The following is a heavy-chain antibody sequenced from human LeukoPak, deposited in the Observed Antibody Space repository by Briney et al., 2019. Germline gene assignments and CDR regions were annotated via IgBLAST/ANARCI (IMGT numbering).Heavy chain of an antibody. Sequence: GETLRLSCAASGFTFSSHGMNWVRQAPGKGLEWVSGITGSGGNRYYADSVKGRFTISRDNSKNTLYLQMNSLRAEDTAVYYCAKAGAVVVVVAKFFDYWGQGTLVTVSS. V-gene: IGHV3-23*01. CDR1: GFTFSSHG. J-gene: IGHJ4*02. CDR2: ITGSGGNR. D-gene: IGHD2-15*01. CDR3: AKAGAVVVVVAKFFDY.